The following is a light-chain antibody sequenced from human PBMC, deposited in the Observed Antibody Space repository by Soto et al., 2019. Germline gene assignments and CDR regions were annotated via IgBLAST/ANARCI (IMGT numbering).Light chain of an antibody. Sequence: EVELTQSPVTLSVSGGARATLSCRSSQTISTHLAWYQQKPGQAPRLLIYGASTRATAVPARFSGSGSGTDFTLTISRVQSGDAAVYYCQQFDSWPPFTFCQGTKLEIK. CDR2: GAS. V-gene: IGKV3-15*01. CDR3: QQFDSWPPFT. J-gene: IGKJ2*01. CDR1: QTISTH.